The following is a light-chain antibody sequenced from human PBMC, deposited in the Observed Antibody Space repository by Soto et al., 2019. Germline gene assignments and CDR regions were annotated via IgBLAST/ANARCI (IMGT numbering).Light chain of an antibody. J-gene: IGLJ3*02. CDR3: AAWDDNLNGPL. CDR1: NSNIGRYS. Sequence: QPVLTQPPSLSGTPGQRVTISCSGSNSNIGRYSVNWYQHFPGTAPKILIYSDDERPSGVPDRFSGSKSGTSASLAISGLPSEDEAEYYCAAWDDNLNGPLFGGGTKVTVL. CDR2: SDD. V-gene: IGLV1-44*01.